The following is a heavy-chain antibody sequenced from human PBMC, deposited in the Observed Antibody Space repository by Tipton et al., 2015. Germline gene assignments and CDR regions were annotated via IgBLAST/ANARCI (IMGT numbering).Heavy chain of an antibody. CDR3: ARDLEHGMDV. CDR2: ISYTDGA. D-gene: IGHD5-24*01. V-gene: IGHV4-59*01. Sequence: LRLSCAASGFTFNNYWMTWVRQAPGKGLEWIGYISYTDGAHYNPALKSRVTISVDTSKNQFSLTLNSVAAADTAVYYCARDLEHGMDVWGHGTTVTVSS. CDR1: GFTFNNYW. J-gene: IGHJ6*02.